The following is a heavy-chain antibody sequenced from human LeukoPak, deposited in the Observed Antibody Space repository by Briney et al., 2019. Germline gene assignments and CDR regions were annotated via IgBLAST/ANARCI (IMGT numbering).Heavy chain of an antibody. CDR2: IYYSGST. D-gene: IGHD3-22*01. J-gene: IGHJ4*02. CDR1: GGSISSYY. Sequence: PSETLSLTCTVSGGSISSYYWNWIRQPPGKGLEWIGYIYYSGSTNYNPSLKSRVTMSVDTSKNQFSLKLSSVTAADTAVYYCARGFARDYYDSSGQDYYFDYWGQGTLVTVSS. CDR3: ARGFARDYYDSSGQDYYFDY. V-gene: IGHV4-59*12.